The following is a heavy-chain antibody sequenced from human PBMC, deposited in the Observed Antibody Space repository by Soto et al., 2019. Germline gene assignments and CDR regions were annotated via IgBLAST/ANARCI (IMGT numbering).Heavy chain of an antibody. CDR1: GGSISSYY. Sequence: QVQLQESGPGLVKPSETLSLTCTVSGGSISSYYWSWIRQPPGKGLEWIVYIDYSGSTNYNPSLKIRVTISVDTSKTQFSLKLSSVTDADPAVYYCARDRGKGSSSRYQPEKTYYYYYGMDVWGQGTTVTVSS. J-gene: IGHJ6*02. CDR2: IDYSGST. V-gene: IGHV4-59*01. CDR3: ARDRGKGSSSRYQPEKTYYYYYGMDV. D-gene: IGHD6-13*01.